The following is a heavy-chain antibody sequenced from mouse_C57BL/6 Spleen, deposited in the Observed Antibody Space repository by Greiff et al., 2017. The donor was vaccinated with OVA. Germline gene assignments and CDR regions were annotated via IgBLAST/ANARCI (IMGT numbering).Heavy chain of an antibody. CDR3: ARWRITTVAFDY. J-gene: IGHJ2*01. CDR1: GYAFSSSW. V-gene: IGHV1-82*01. CDR2: IYPGDGDT. Sequence: QVQLQPSGPELVKPGASVKISCKASGYAFSSSWMNWVKQRPGKGLEWIGRIYPGDGDTNYNGKFKGKATLTADKSSSTAYMQLSSLTSEDSAVYFCARWRITTVAFDYWGQGTTLTVSS. D-gene: IGHD1-1*01.